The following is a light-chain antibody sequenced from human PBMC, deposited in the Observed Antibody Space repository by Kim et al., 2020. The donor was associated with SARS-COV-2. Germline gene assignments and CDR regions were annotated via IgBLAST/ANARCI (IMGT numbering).Light chain of an antibody. V-gene: IGKV1-5*03. CDR1: ESISRW. J-gene: IGKJ1*01. CDR3: KQYSAFPWT. Sequence: ASVGDRLTITCRANESISRWLAWYQQTPGKAPKLLIYKASSLESGVPSRFSGSGYGTEFFLTISSLQPDDFVTYFCKQYSAFPWTFGQGTKVDIK. CDR2: KAS.